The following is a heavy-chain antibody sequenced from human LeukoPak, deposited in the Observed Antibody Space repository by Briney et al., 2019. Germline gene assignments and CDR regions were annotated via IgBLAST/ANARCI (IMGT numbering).Heavy chain of an antibody. CDR3: ARGRNNQITMIRGPNHYFGLDV. Sequence: PSETLSLTCSVSGGSISSYFWSWIRQPAGKGLEWIGRIYTRGSTDYNPSLKSRVTMSVDTSKNQFSLKLSSVTAADTALYYCARGRNNQITMIRGPNHYFGLDVWGQRTTVTVSS. D-gene: IGHD3-10*01. J-gene: IGHJ6*02. V-gene: IGHV4-4*07. CDR1: GGSISSYF. CDR2: IYTRGST.